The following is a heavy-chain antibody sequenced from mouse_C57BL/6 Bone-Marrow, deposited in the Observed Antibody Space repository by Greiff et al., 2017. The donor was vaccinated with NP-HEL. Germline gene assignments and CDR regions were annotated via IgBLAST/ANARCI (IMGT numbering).Heavy chain of an antibody. V-gene: IGHV1-81*01. D-gene: IGHD1-1*01. CDR2: IYPRSGNT. J-gene: IGHJ2*01. Sequence: QVQLLQSGAELARPGASVKLSCKASGYTFTSYGISWVKQRTGQGLEWIGEIYPRSGNTYYNEKFKGKATLTADKSSSTAYMELRSLTSEDSAVYFCARPYYYGSSPVYFDYWGQGTTLTVSS. CDR1: GYTFTSYG. CDR3: ARPYYYGSSPVYFDY.